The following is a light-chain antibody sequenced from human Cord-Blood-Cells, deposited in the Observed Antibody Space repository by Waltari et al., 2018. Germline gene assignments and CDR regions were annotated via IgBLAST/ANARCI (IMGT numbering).Light chain of an antibody. CDR3: CSYASSSTWV. CDR1: SSDVGSSNL. V-gene: IGLV2-23*01. J-gene: IGLJ2*01. Sequence: QSALTQPAPVSGSPGQSITTSCTGTSSDVGSSNLVSWYQQHPGKAPKLMIYEGSKRPSGVSNRFSGSKSGNEASLTISELKAEDEADYYCCSYASSSTWVFGGGTKLTVL. CDR2: EGS.